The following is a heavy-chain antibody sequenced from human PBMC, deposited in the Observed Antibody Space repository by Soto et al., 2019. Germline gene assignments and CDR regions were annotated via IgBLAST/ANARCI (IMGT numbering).Heavy chain of an antibody. V-gene: IGHV4-31*03. J-gene: IGHJ4*02. CDR3: ASSMVRGVIHFDY. Sequence: SETLSLTCTVSGGSISSGGYYWSWIRQHPGKGLEWIGYIYYSGSTYYNPSLKSRVTISVDTSKNQFSLKLGSVTAADTAVYYCASSMVRGVIHFDYWGQGTLVTVSS. CDR1: GGSISSGGYY. D-gene: IGHD3-10*01. CDR2: IYYSGST.